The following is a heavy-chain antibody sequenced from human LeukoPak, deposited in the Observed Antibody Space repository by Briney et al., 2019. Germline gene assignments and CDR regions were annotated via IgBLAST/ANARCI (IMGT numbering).Heavy chain of an antibody. CDR3: AKRYDSIYGSGSYPADY. V-gene: IGHV5-51*01. D-gene: IGHD3-10*01. J-gene: IGHJ4*02. CDR1: GYSFTNYW. Sequence: GESLKISCKASGYSFTNYWIGWVRQMPGKGLEWMGIIYPGDSDTRYSPSFQGQVTISADKSINTAYLQWSSLKASDTAMYYCAKRYDSIYGSGSYPADYWGQGTLVTVSS. CDR2: IYPGDSDT.